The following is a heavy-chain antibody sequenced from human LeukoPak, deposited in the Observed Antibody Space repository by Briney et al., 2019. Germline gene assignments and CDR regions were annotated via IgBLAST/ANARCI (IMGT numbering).Heavy chain of an antibody. Sequence: SGTLSLTCAVYGGSFSGYYWSWIRQPPGKGLEWIGEINHSGSTNYNPSLKSRVTISVDTSKNQFSLKLSSVTAADTAVYYCARHGISLSRGGWCDYYYYYMDVWGKGTTVTVSS. CDR2: INHSGST. J-gene: IGHJ6*03. CDR3: ARHGISLSRGGWCDYYYYYMDV. V-gene: IGHV4-34*01. CDR1: GGSFSGYY. D-gene: IGHD6-19*01.